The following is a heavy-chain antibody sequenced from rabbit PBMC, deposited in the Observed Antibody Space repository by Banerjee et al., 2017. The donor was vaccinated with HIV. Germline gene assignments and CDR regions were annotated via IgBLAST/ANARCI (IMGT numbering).Heavy chain of an antibody. CDR2: IYGGSSGST. V-gene: IGHV1S40*01. CDR1: GFSFSSSYY. CDR3: ARNYDDYGDYYFNL. D-gene: IGHD2-1*01. Sequence: QSLEESGGDLVKPGASLTLTCTASGFSFSSSYYMCWVRQAPGKGLEWIACIYGGSSGSTYYANWAKGRFTISKTSSTTVTLQMTSLTAADTATYFCARNYDDYGDYYFNLWGQGTLVTVS. J-gene: IGHJ4*01.